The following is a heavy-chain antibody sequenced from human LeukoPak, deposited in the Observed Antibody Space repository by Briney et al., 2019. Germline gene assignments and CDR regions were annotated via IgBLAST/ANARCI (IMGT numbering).Heavy chain of an antibody. CDR3: ARDEGYSGYVDAFDI. CDR1: GFTFSSYS. Sequence: GGSLRLSCAASGFTFSSYSMNWVRQAPGKGLEWVSYISSSSSTIYYADSVKGRFTISRDNAKNSLYLQMNSLRDEDTAVYYCARDEGYSGYVDAFDIWDQGTMVTVSS. D-gene: IGHD5-12*01. J-gene: IGHJ3*02. CDR2: ISSSSSTI. V-gene: IGHV3-48*02.